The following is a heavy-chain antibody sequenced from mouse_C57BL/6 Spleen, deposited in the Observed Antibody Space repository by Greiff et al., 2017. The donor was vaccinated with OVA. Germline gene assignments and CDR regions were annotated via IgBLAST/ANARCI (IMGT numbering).Heavy chain of an antibody. J-gene: IGHJ2*01. CDR1: GFTFSSYG. CDR2: ISSGGSYT. D-gene: IGHD1-1*01. CDR3: ARLTTVVDYFDY. V-gene: IGHV5-6*02. Sequence: DVKLVESGGDLVKPGGSLKLSCAASGFTFSSYGMSWVRQTPDKRLEWVATISSGGSYTYYPDSVKGRFTISRDNAKNTLYLQMSSLKSEDTAMYYCARLTTVVDYFDYWGQGTTLTVSS.